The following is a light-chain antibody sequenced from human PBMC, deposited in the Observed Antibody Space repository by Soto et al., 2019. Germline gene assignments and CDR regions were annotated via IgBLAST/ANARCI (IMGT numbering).Light chain of an antibody. CDR1: QSISSSY. CDR2: GAS. Sequence: EIVLTQSPGTLSLSPGERATLSCRASQSISSSYLAIAWYQQKPGQPPRLLIYGASSRDTGIPDRFSGSGSATDFTLTISRLEPEDFAVYYCKQHDTSPWTFGQGTRVEIK. CDR3: KQHDTSPWT. V-gene: IGKV3-20*01. J-gene: IGKJ1*01.